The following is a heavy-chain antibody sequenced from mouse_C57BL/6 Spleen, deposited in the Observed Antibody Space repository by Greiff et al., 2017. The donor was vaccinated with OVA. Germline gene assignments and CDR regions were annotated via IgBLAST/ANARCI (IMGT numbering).Heavy chain of an antibody. V-gene: IGHV2-2*01. Sequence: QVQLKESGPGLVQPSQSLSITCTVSGFSLTSYGVHWVRQSPGKGLEWLGVIWSGGSTDYNAAFISRLSISKDNSKSQVFFKMNSLQADDTAIYYCASNYYGSSAYWGQGTLVTVSA. CDR2: IWSGGST. J-gene: IGHJ3*01. CDR1: GFSLTSYG. CDR3: ASNYYGSSAY. D-gene: IGHD1-1*01.